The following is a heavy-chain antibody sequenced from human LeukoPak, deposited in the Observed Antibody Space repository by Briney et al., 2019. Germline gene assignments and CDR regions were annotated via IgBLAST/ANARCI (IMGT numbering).Heavy chain of an antibody. D-gene: IGHD2-21*02. V-gene: IGHV3-23*01. CDR1: GFTFSSYA. CDR2: VSGSGGST. Sequence: GGSLRLSCAASGFTFSSYAMSWVRQAPGKGLEWVSAVSGSGGSTYYADSVKGRFTISRDNSKNTLYLQMNSLRAEDTAVYYCAQTAYCGGDCYPYYFDYWGQGTLVTVSS. J-gene: IGHJ4*02. CDR3: AQTAYCGGDCYPYYFDY.